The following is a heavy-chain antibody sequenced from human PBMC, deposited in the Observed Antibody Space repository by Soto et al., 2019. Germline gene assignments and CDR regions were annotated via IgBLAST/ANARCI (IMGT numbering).Heavy chain of an antibody. Sequence: GSLRLSCAASGVSLAAFAVRWVRQSPAGGLEWVSRISDNGGMTDYTPSLKGRFIISRDNSKNTVYLHMNSLRVDDTAVYYCAKDGPLGPVIGVYCYPLDVWGQGTTLTASS. CDR1: GVSLAAFA. V-gene: IGHV3-23*01. CDR3: AKDGPLGPVIGVYCYPLDV. CDR2: ISDNGGMT. J-gene: IGHJ6*02. D-gene: IGHD3-3*01.